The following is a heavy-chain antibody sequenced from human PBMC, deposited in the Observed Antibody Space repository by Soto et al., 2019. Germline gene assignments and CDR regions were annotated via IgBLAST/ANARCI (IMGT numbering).Heavy chain of an antibody. D-gene: IGHD5-12*01. V-gene: IGHV3-23*01. CDR2: ISGSESTT. Sequence: GGSLRLSCAASGFTFSSYAMNWVRQAPGKGLEWVSMISGSESTTYYADSVKGRFTISRDNSKNTLYLQMYRLTAEDTAVYYCAKAPSTIRLLTELDYWGQGTLVTVSS. CDR1: GFTFSSYA. J-gene: IGHJ4*02. CDR3: AKAPSTIRLLTELDY.